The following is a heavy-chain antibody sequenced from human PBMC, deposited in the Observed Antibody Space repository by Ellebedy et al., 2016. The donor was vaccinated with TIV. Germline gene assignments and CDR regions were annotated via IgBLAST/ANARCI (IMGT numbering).Heavy chain of an antibody. J-gene: IGHJ4*02. CDR3: ARGDYYDSSLDY. V-gene: IGHV3-7*01. D-gene: IGHD3-22*01. Sequence: GESLKISCAASGFTFSHYWMNWVRQAPGKGLEWVAFINPDGTKKFYVDSVKGRFTISRDNSKNTLYLQMNSLRAEDTAVYYCARGDYYDSSLDYWGQGTLVTVSS. CDR1: GFTFSHYW. CDR2: INPDGTKK.